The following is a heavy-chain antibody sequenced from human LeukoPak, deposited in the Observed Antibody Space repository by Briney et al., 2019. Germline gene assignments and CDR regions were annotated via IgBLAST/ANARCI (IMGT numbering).Heavy chain of an antibody. Sequence: GGSLRLSCAASGFTFSSYAMSWVRQAPGKGLEWVSGISGSGGSTHYVDSVKGRFTISRDNSKNTLYLQMNSLRAEDTAVYYCASMEDSCCYHPDYWGQGTLVTVSS. V-gene: IGHV3-23*01. CDR2: ISGSGGST. CDR1: GFTFSSYA. J-gene: IGHJ4*02. CDR3: ASMEDSCCYHPDY. D-gene: IGHD6-25*01.